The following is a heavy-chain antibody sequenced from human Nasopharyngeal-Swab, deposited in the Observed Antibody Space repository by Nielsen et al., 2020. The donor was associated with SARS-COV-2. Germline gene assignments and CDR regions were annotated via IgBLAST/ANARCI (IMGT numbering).Heavy chain of an antibody. J-gene: IGHJ3*02. CDR1: RFTFSNYS. V-gene: IGHV3-48*04. CDR3: AREVRGSYWPAFDI. Sequence: GGSLRLSCAASRFTFSNYSMNWVRQAPGKGLEWVSNISSSSSTIFYADSVKGRFTISRDNAKNSLFLQINSLRAEDTAVYYCAREVRGSYWPAFDIWGQGTMVTVSS. D-gene: IGHD1-26*01. CDR2: ISSSSSTI.